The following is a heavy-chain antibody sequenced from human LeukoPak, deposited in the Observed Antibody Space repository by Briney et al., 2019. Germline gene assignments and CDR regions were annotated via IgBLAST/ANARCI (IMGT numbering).Heavy chain of an antibody. V-gene: IGHV3-7*01. J-gene: IGHJ3*02. CDR1: GFTFSSYW. CDR3: ASVDYYDSSGPILDAFDI. CDR2: IKQDGSEK. D-gene: IGHD3-22*01. Sequence: GGSLRLSCVASGFTFSSYWMSWVRQAPGKGLEWVANIKQDGSEKYYVDSVKGRFTISRDNAKNSLYLQMNSLRAEDTAVYYCASVDYYDSSGPILDAFDIWGQGTMVTVSS.